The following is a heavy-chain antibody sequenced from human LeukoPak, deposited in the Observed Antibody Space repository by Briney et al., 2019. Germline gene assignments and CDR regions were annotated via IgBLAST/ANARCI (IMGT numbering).Heavy chain of an antibody. D-gene: IGHD4-17*01. V-gene: IGHV4-34*01. CDR3: ARGGDYGGDY. J-gene: IGHJ4*02. CDR1: GGSFSGYY. CDR2: INHSGST. Sequence: SETLSLTCAVYGGSFSGYYWSWIRQPPGKGLEWLGEINHSGSTNYTPSPKSRVTISVDTSKNQFSLKLSAVAAADKAVYYCARGGDYGGDYWGQGTLVTVSS.